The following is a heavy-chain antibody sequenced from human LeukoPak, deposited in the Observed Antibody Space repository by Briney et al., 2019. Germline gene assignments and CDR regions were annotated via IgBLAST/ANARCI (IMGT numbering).Heavy chain of an antibody. Sequence: GGPLRLSCAASGFTFDDYGMSWVRQAPGKGLEWVSGINWNGGSTGYADSVKGRFTISRDNAKNSLYLQMNSLRAEDTALYYCARAWSKAHYFDYWGQGTLVTVSS. V-gene: IGHV3-20*04. CDR3: ARAWSKAHYFDY. CDR2: INWNGGST. J-gene: IGHJ4*02. D-gene: IGHD3-3*01. CDR1: GFTFDDYG.